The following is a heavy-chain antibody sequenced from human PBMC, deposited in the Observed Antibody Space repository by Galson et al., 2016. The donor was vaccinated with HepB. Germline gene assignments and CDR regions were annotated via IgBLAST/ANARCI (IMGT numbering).Heavy chain of an antibody. CDR2: IGGKTYGVTI. CDR1: GFTFVDYA. D-gene: IGHD4-23*01. CDR3: VADHGGFDALDF. Sequence: SLRLSCAASGFTFVDYAMGWCRQAPGKGLEWIGYIGGKTYGVTIRYAASVKGRFTISRDDSKNIAYLPMDSLNAEDTAIYYCVADHGGFDALDFWGQGTLVTVSS. J-gene: IGHJ4*02. V-gene: IGHV3-49*03.